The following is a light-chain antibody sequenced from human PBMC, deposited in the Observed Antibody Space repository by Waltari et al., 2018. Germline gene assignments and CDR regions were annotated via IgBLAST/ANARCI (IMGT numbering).Light chain of an antibody. CDR1: SSDIGGYNY. CDR3: SSYAGSNNFGVV. V-gene: IGLV2-8*01. CDR2: EVT. Sequence: QSALTQPPSASGSPGQSVTISCTGTSSDIGGYNYVSWYHQHPGKAPKLMIYEVTRRPSGVPDRFSGSKSGNTASLTVSGLQAEDEADYYCSSYAGSNNFGVVFGGGTKLTVL. J-gene: IGLJ2*01.